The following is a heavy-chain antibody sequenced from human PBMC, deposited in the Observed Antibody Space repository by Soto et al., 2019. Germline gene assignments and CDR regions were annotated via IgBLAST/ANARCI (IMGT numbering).Heavy chain of an antibody. Sequence: SETLSLTCTVSGGSVSSGSYYWSWIRQPPGKGLEWIGYIYYSGSTNYNPSLKSRVTISVDTSKNQFSLKLSSVTAADTAVYYCARDHVETGTTNYWGQGTLVTVSS. CDR2: IYYSGST. CDR3: ARDHVETGTTNY. CDR1: GGSVSSGSYY. J-gene: IGHJ4*02. D-gene: IGHD1-7*01. V-gene: IGHV4-61*01.